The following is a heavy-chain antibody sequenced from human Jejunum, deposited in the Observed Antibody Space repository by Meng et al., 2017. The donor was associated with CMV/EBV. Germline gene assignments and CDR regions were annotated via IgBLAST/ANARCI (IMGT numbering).Heavy chain of an antibody. Sequence: QVRLQGSGPGLGKPSGTLSLTCAVSGGSMSSTNGWSWVRQPPGKGLEWIGEIYHSGSTNYNPSLKSRVSISVDKSKSQFSLKLSSVTAADTAVYYCARADKVRFDYWGQGTLVTVSS. CDR1: GGSMSSTNG. CDR3: ARADKVRFDY. J-gene: IGHJ4*02. V-gene: IGHV4-4*02. CDR2: IYHSGST.